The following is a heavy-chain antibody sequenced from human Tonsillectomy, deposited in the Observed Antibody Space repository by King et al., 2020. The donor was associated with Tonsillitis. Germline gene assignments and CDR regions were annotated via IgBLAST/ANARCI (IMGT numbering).Heavy chain of an antibody. CDR3: ARAPYTAELYYGMDV. Sequence: VQLQESGPGLVKPSETLSLTCTVSGGSISSYYWSWIRQPPGKGLEWIGYIYYSGSTNYNPSLKSPVTISVDTSKNQFSLKLSSVTAADTAVYYCARAPYTAELYYGMDVWGQGTTVTVSS. V-gene: IGHV4-59*08. CDR2: IYYSGST. CDR1: GGSISSYY. D-gene: IGHD1-7*01. J-gene: IGHJ6*02.